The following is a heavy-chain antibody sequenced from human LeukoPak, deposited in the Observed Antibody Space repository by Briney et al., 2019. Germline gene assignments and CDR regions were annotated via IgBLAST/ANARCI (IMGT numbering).Heavy chain of an antibody. V-gene: IGHV3-7*03. Sequence: PGGSLRLSCAASGFTFRKYWMAWARQAPGRGLEWVATIAANGNDKDYEDALQGRFTISRDNTRNSLSLRIDSLRAEDTAQYYCAREVFFQFDNWGQGALVTVSS. CDR3: AREVFFQFDN. CDR2: IAANGNDK. J-gene: IGHJ4*02. CDR1: GFTFRKYW.